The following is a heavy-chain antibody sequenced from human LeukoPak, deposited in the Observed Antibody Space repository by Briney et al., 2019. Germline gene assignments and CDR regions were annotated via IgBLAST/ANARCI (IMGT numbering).Heavy chain of an antibody. CDR2: ISGSGGST. V-gene: IGHV3-23*01. CDR1: GFTFSSYA. Sequence: GGSLRLSCAASGFTFSSYAMSWVRQAPGKGLEWVSAISGSGGSTYYADSVKGRFTISRDNPKNTLYLQMNSLRAEDTAVYYCAKVCYDSSGYYQYYFDYWGQGTLVTVSS. CDR3: AKVCYDSSGYYQYYFDY. J-gene: IGHJ4*02. D-gene: IGHD3-22*01.